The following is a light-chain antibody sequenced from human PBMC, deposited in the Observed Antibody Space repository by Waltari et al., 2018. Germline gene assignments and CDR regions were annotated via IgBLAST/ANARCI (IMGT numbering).Light chain of an antibody. Sequence: QSALTQPRPVSGSPGQSVTISVTGTRSDVGGYDYVSWYQPHPGKAPKLMICDVTKRPSGVPDRFSGSKSGNTASLTISGLQAEDEADYYCCSYAGSYTHVVFGGGTKLTVL. CDR1: RSDVGGYDY. J-gene: IGLJ2*01. CDR2: DVT. V-gene: IGLV2-11*01. CDR3: CSYAGSYTHVV.